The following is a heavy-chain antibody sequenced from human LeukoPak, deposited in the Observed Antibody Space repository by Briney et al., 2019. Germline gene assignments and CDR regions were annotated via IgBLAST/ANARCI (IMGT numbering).Heavy chain of an antibody. V-gene: IGHV3-23*01. CDR1: GFTFGIYT. Sequence: GGSLRLSCAASGFTFGIYTMNWVRQTPGKRLEWVSAVSATGGNTFYADSVKGRFTISRDNSKNTLYLQMNSLRAEDTAVYYCAKMYASGWYGENWGQGTLVTVSS. CDR2: VSATGGNT. CDR3: AKMYASGWYGEN. D-gene: IGHD6-19*01. J-gene: IGHJ4*02.